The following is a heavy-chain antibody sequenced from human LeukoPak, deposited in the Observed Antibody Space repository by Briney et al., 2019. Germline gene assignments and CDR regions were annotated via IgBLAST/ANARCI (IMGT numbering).Heavy chain of an antibody. Sequence: SXTLSLTCTVSGGSISSGSYYWSWIRQPEGKGLEWIARIYTSGSTTSTPSLTSRVTISVDTSKNQFSLKLSSVTAADTAVYYCARVSNGWFDPWGQGTLVTVSS. V-gene: IGHV4-61*02. D-gene: IGHD4-11*01. CDR3: ARVSNGWFDP. CDR2: IYTSGST. J-gene: IGHJ5*02. CDR1: GGSISSGSYY.